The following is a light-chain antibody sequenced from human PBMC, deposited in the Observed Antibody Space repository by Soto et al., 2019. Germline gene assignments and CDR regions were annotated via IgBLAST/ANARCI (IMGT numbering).Light chain of an antibody. V-gene: IGKV3-11*01. J-gene: IGKJ2*01. CDR1: QSVSSY. CDR3: QHRGKWPRT. Sequence: EIVLTQSPATLSLSPGERATLSCRASQSVSSYLAWYQQKPGQAPRLLIYGASNRATGIPARFSGSGSGTDFTLTRSSLEPEDFAVYYCQHRGKWPRTFGQGTKLEIK. CDR2: GAS.